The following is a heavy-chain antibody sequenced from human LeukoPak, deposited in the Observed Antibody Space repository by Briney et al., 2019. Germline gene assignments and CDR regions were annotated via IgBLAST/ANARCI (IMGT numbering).Heavy chain of an antibody. J-gene: IGHJ4*02. Sequence: GGSLRLSCEASGFTFRSYVMNWVRQAPGKGLEWVSAISGGGHTTYYAESVKGRFTVSRDNSKNTLSLEMYSLRAEDTAMYYCARDRDWMLYDYWGQGTLVTVSS. V-gene: IGHV3-23*01. CDR1: GFTFRSYV. CDR2: ISGGGHTT. D-gene: IGHD3-9*01. CDR3: ARDRDWMLYDY.